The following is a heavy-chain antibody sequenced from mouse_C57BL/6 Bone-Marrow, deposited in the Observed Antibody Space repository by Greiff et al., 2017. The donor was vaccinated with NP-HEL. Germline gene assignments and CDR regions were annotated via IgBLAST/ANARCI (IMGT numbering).Heavy chain of an antibody. CDR1: GYTFTDYE. CDR2: IDPETGGT. CDR3: TRSYGSIDY. Sequence: QVQLQQSGAELVRPGASVTLSCKASGYTFTDYEMHWVKQTPVHGLEWIGAIDPETGGTAYNQKFKGKAILTADKSSSTAYMELRSLTSEDSAVYCCTRSYGSIDYWGQGTTLTVSS. D-gene: IGHD1-1*01. V-gene: IGHV1-15*01. J-gene: IGHJ2*01.